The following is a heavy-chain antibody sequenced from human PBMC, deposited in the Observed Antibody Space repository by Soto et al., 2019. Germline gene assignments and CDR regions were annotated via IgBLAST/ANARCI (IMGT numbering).Heavy chain of an antibody. CDR1: GYTFTSYG. V-gene: IGHV1-18*01. CDR3: AREGYSSSKKHYYYHGMDV. CDR2: ISAYNGNT. D-gene: IGHD6-13*01. J-gene: IGHJ6*02. Sequence: ASVKVSCKASGYTFTSYGISWVRQAPGQGLEWMGWISAYNGNTNYAQKLQGRVTMTTDTSTSTAYMELRSLRSDDTAVYYCAREGYSSSKKHYYYHGMDVWGQGTTVTVS.